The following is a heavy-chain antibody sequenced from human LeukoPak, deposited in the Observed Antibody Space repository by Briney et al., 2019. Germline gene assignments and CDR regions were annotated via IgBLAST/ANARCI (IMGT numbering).Heavy chain of an antibody. Sequence: SQTLSLTCTVSGGSVSSGGYYWSWIRQHPGKGLEWIGYIYYTGSTYYNPSLKSRVSISVDTSKNQFSLKLSSVTAADTAVYYCASGVVGGENYFDYWGQGTPVTVSS. CDR1: GGSVSSGGYY. V-gene: IGHV4-31*03. CDR3: ASGVVGGENYFDY. D-gene: IGHD1-26*01. J-gene: IGHJ4*02. CDR2: IYYTGST.